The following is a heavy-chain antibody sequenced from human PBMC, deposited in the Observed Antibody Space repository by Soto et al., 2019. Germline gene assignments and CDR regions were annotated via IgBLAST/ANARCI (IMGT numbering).Heavy chain of an antibody. J-gene: IGHJ3*02. V-gene: IGHV1-46*01. Sequence: ASVKVSCKAPGYTFTSYYMHWVRQAPGQGLEWMGIINPSGGSTSYAQKFQGRVTMTRDTSTSTVYMELSSLRSEDTAVYYCARVGALDYDSSGYYYVALGAFDIWGQGTMVTVSS. CDR3: ARVGALDYDSSGYYYVALGAFDI. D-gene: IGHD3-22*01. CDR1: GYTFTSYY. CDR2: INPSGGST.